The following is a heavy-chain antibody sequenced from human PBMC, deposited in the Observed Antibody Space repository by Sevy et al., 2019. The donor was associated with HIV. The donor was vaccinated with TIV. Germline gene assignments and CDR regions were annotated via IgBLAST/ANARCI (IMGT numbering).Heavy chain of an antibody. CDR3: AKPYDFWSGYNRENWFDP. V-gene: IGHV3-30*18. CDR1: GFTFSSYG. J-gene: IGHJ5*02. CDR2: ISYDGSNK. Sequence: VGSLRLSCAASGFTFSSYGMHWVRQAPGKGLEWVAVISYDGSNKYYADSVKGRFTISRDNSKNTLYLQMNSLRAEDTAVYYCAKPYDFWSGYNRENWFDPWGQGTLVTVSS. D-gene: IGHD3-3*01.